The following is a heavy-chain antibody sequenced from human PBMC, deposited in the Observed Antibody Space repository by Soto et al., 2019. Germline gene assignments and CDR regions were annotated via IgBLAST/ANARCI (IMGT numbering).Heavy chain of an antibody. J-gene: IGHJ3*02. CDR2: IWYDGSNQ. CDR1: GFSFSSSG. D-gene: IGHD1-26*01. CDR3: ASIKGSNAFDI. V-gene: IGHV3-33*01. Sequence: QVHLVESGGGVVQPGRSLRLSCLASGFSFSSSGMHWIRQPPGKGLEWLALIWYDGSNQIYLDSVKDRFTISRDNSKNTLYLQMNSLTVEDTAVYFCASIKGSNAFDIWGQGTMVTVSS.